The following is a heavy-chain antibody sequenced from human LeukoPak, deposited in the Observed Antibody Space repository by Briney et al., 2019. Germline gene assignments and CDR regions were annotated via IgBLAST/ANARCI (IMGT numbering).Heavy chain of an antibody. D-gene: IGHD2-8*01. Sequence: GGSLRLSCAASGFTFSNYAMSWVRQAPGNGLEWVSAISGSGGGTDYADSVKGRFTISRDNSKNTLYLQMNSLRAEDTAVYYCAKGWRVLMLYAADAFDIWGQGTMVTVSS. CDR2: ISGSGGGT. CDR1: GFTFSNYA. CDR3: AKGWRVLMLYAADAFDI. J-gene: IGHJ3*02. V-gene: IGHV3-23*01.